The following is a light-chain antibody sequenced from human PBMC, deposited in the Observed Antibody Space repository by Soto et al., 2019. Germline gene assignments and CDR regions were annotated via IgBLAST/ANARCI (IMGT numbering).Light chain of an antibody. CDR3: QQYNNWRT. V-gene: IGKV3-15*01. CDR2: GES. CDR1: QSVSSN. J-gene: IGKJ1*01. Sequence: EIVLTQSPGTLSLSPGERATLSCRASQSVSSNLAWYQQKPGQAPRLLIYGESTRATGIPARFSGSGSGTEFTLTISSLQSEDFAVYYCQQYNNWRTFGQGTKVDIK.